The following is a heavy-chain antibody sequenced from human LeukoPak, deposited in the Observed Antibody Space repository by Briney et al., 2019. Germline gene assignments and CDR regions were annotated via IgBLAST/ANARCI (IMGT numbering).Heavy chain of an antibody. Sequence: PSETLSLTCTVSGGSISSYYWSWIRQPAGKGLEWIGRIYTSGSTNYNPSLKSRVTMSVDTSKNQFSLKLSSVNAADTAVYYCASLSRDCSSTSCYLPGYYYYYYMDVWGKGTAVTVSS. D-gene: IGHD2-2*01. CDR1: GGSISSYY. V-gene: IGHV4-4*07. CDR2: IYTSGST. J-gene: IGHJ6*03. CDR3: ASLSRDCSSTSCYLPGYYYYYYMDV.